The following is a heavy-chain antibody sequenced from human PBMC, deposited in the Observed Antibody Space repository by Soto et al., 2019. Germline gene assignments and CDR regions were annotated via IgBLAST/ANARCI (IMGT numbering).Heavy chain of an antibody. V-gene: IGHV1-69*02. CDR3: ARVAHSGYSSSWIPPQEYFQH. D-gene: IGHD6-13*01. CDR1: GGTFSSYT. Sequence: GASVKVSCKASGGTFSSYTISWVRQAPGQGLEWMGRIIPILGIANYAQKFQGRVTITADKSTSTAYMERSSLRSEDTAVYYCARVAHSGYSSSWIPPQEYFQHWGQGTLVTVSS. CDR2: IIPILGIA. J-gene: IGHJ1*01.